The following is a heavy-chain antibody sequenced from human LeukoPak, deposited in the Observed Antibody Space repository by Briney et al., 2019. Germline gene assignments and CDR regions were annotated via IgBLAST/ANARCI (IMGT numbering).Heavy chain of an antibody. CDR1: GLAFSSYA. Sequence: GRSLTLSCAASGLAFSSYAMMFVRQAAGPGREAFCAISGSGGSTYYADSVKGRFTISRDNSKNTLYLQMNSLRAEDTAVYYCAKSGDYGYWYFDLWGRGTLVTVSS. D-gene: IGHD4-17*01. J-gene: IGHJ2*01. CDR2: ISGSGGST. V-gene: IGHV3-23*01. CDR3: AKSGDYGYWYFDL.